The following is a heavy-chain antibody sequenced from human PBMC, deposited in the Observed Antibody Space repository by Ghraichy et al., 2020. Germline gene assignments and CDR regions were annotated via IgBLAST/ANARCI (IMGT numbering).Heavy chain of an antibody. V-gene: IGHV3-23*01. CDR1: GFTFSSYG. CDR2: ISGGGDTK. J-gene: IGHJ3*02. D-gene: IGHD2-8*01. CDR3: AKETGSRGNGVAFDI. Sequence: GGSLRLSCAASGFTFSSYGMTWVRQAPGKGLEWVATISGGGDTKYYVDSVRGRFTISRDNSNNTLYLQMSSLRAEDTAVYYCAKETGSRGNGVAFDIWGQGTMVTVSS.